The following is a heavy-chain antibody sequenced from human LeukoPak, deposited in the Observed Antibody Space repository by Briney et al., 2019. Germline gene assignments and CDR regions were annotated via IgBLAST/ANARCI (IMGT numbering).Heavy chain of an antibody. J-gene: IGHJ6*04. V-gene: IGHV4-34*01. CDR3: ATSRGVLRYFDWLPGGMDV. D-gene: IGHD3-9*01. CDR1: GGSFSGYY. CDR2: INHSGST. Sequence: SETLSLTCAVYGGSFSGYYWSWIRQPPGKGVEWIGEINHSGSTNYNPSLKSRVTISVDTSKNQFSLKLSSVTAADTAVYYCATSRGVLRYFDWLPGGMDVWGKGTTVTVSS.